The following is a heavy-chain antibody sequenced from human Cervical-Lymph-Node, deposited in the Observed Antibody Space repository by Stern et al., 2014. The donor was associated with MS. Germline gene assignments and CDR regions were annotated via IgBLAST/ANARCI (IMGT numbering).Heavy chain of an antibody. J-gene: IGHJ4*02. D-gene: IGHD4-17*01. CDR2: INPNNGDT. CDR3: ARDLGTVTTPGDY. Sequence: VQLVESGAEVKKPGASVSVSCKASGYTFTAYYLHWGRQAPGPGLEWMGWINPNNGDTKYAQNFQGWVTMTRDTSISTAYMDLSSLTSDDTAVYYCARDLGTVTTPGDYWGQGTLVTVSS. CDR1: GYTFTAYY. V-gene: IGHV1-2*04.